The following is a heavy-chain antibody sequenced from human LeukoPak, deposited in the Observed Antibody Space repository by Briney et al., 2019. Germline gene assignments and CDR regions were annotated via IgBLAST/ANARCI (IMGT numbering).Heavy chain of an antibody. CDR2: IYSGGST. Sequence: GGSLRLSCAASGFTVSSNYMSWVRQAPGKGLEWVSVIYSGGSTYYADSVKGRFTISRDNSKNTLYLQMNSLRAEDTAVYYCASRWAYYYDTPDAFDIWGQGTMVTVSS. CDR1: GFTVSSNY. V-gene: IGHV3-66*01. D-gene: IGHD3-22*01. J-gene: IGHJ3*02. CDR3: ASRWAYYYDTPDAFDI.